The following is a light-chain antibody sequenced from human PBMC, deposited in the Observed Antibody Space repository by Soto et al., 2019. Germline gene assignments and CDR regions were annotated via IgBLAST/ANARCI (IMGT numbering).Light chain of an antibody. V-gene: IGLV1-40*01. J-gene: IGLJ1*01. Sequence: QSVLTQPPSVSGAPGQKVTISCTVSSSNIGAGYDVNWYHQLPGTAPKLLIHGNSNRPSGVPDRFSGSKSGTSASLAITGLQAEDETDYFCQSYDSSLSGYVFGTGTKVTV. CDR1: SSNIGAGYD. CDR2: GNS. CDR3: QSYDSSLSGYV.